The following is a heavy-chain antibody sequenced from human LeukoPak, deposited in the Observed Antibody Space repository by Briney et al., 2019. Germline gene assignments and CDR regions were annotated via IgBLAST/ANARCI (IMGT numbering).Heavy chain of an antibody. CDR3: ARHDRGIAAAGTFY. V-gene: IGHV4-39*01. D-gene: IGHD6-13*01. Sequence: PSETLSLTCTVSGGSISSSSYYWGWIRQPPGKGLEWIGSIYYSGSTYYNPSLKSRVTISVDTSKNQFSLKLSSVTAADTAVYYCARHDRGIAAAGTFYWGQGTLATVSS. CDR2: IYYSGST. J-gene: IGHJ4*02. CDR1: GGSISSSSYY.